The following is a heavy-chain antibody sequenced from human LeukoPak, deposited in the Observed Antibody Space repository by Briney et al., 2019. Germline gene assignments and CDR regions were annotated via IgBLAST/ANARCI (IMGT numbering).Heavy chain of an antibody. CDR3: AREDPQTTVPEEVDV. J-gene: IGHJ6*02. D-gene: IGHD4-17*01. Sequence: SETLSLTCTVSGGSISYYYWSWIRQSPGKGLEWIGYIYYSGTTNYNPSLKSRVTISVDKSKNQFALQLRSVTAADTAVYYCAREDPQTTVPEEVDVWGQGTTVTVSS. CDR1: GGSISYYY. CDR2: IYYSGTT. V-gene: IGHV4-59*01.